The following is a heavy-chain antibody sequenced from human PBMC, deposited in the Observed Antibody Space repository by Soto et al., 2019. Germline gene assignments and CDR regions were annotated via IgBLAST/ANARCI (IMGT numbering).Heavy chain of an antibody. D-gene: IGHD5-12*01. CDR3: AKSDIVATKSNFDY. Sequence: QVQLVESGGGVVQPGRSLRLSCAASGFTFSSYGMHWVRQAPGKGLEWVAVISYDGSNKYYADSVKGRFTISRDNSKNTLYLQMNILRAEDTAVYYCAKSDIVATKSNFDYWGQGTLITVSS. CDR1: GFTFSSYG. V-gene: IGHV3-30*18. J-gene: IGHJ4*02. CDR2: ISYDGSNK.